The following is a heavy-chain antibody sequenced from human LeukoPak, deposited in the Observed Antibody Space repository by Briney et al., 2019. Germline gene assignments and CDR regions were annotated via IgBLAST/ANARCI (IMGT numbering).Heavy chain of an antibody. Sequence: SETLSLTCTVSGGSISSGDYYWSWIRQPPGKGLEWIGYIYYSGSTYYHPSLQSRVIISVDTSKNQFSLKLTSVTAADTAVYYCARALYSMTTVTTEYWFDYWGQGTLVTVSS. D-gene: IGHD4-17*01. CDR2: IYYSGST. CDR1: GGSISSGDYY. CDR3: ARALYSMTTVTTEYWFDY. V-gene: IGHV4-30-4*01. J-gene: IGHJ4*02.